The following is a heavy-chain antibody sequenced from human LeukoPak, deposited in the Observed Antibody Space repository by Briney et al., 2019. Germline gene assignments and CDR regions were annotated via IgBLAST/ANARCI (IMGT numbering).Heavy chain of an antibody. V-gene: IGHV3-23*01. J-gene: IGHJ4*02. CDR3: AKCAGYYYDSSGYSLRYFDY. CDR1: GFTFSSYA. Sequence: GGSLRLSCAASGFTFSSYAMSWVRQAPGKGLEWVSVISGSGGSTYYADSVKGRFTISRDNSKNTLYLQMNSLRAEDTAVYYCAKCAGYYYDSSGYSLRYFDYWGQGTLVTVSS. CDR2: ISGSGGST. D-gene: IGHD3-22*01.